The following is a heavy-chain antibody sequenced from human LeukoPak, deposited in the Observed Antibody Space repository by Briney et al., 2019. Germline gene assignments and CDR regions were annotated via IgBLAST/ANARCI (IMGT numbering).Heavy chain of an antibody. D-gene: IGHD3-16*01. CDR1: GFTFSSYW. CDR2: IKQDGSEK. CDR3: ARKEVMPIRYFDY. J-gene: IGHJ4*02. V-gene: IGHV3-7*03. Sequence: GGSLRLSCAASGFTFSSYWMSWVRQAPGKGLEWVASIKQDGSEKYYVDSVKGRFTISRDNAKNSLYLQMNSLRAEDTAVYYCARKEVMPIRYFDYWGQGTLVTVSS.